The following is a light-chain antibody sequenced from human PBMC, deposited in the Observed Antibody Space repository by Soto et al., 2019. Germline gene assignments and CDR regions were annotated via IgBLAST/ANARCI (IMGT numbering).Light chain of an antibody. CDR1: QDIRGA. V-gene: IGKV1-13*02. CDR2: HVS. Sequence: AIQVTQSPSSLSASVGDTVTIACRPSQDIRGALAWYQQRPGKAPKLLIYHVSSLESGVPSRFSGSGSGTEFTLTISSLQPEDFGTFYCQQFNSYPITFGHGTRLEIK. CDR3: QQFNSYPIT. J-gene: IGKJ5*01.